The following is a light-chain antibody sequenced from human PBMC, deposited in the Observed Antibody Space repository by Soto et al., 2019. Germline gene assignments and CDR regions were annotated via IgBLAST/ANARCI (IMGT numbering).Light chain of an antibody. J-gene: IGKJ5*01. Sequence: EIVLTQSPATLSLSPGERATLSCRASQSVESYLAWYQQKPGQAPRLLIYDASNRATGIPARFSGGGSGTDFTLTISSLEPEDFAVYYCQQRKNWPPITFGQGTRLEMK. CDR3: QQRKNWPPIT. CDR2: DAS. CDR1: QSVESY. V-gene: IGKV3-11*01.